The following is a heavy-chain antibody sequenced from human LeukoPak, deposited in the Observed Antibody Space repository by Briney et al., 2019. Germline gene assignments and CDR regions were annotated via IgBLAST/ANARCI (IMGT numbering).Heavy chain of an antibody. J-gene: IGHJ4*02. CDR1: GGSVSSGSYY. Sequence: PSETLSLTCTVSGGSVSSGSYYWSWIRQPPGKGLEWIGYIYYSGSTNYNPSLKSRVTISVDTSKNQFSLKLSSVTAADTAVYYCAGDGYNTYYFDYWGQGTLVTVSS. CDR2: IYYSGST. CDR3: AGDGYNTYYFDY. D-gene: IGHD5-24*01. V-gene: IGHV4-61*01.